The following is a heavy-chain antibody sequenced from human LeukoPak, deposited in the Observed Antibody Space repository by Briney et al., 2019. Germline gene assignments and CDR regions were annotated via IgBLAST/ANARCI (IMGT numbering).Heavy chain of an antibody. V-gene: IGHV4-59*12. J-gene: IGHJ5*02. CDR3: ARGDIVATILGFWFDP. CDR2: IYYSGST. CDR1: GGSISSYY. Sequence: SETLSLTCTVSGGSISSYYWSWIRQPPGKGLEWIGYIYYSGSTYYNPSLKSRVTISVDTSKNQFSLKLSSVTAADTAVYYCARGDIVATILGFWFDPWGQGTLVTVSS. D-gene: IGHD5-12*01.